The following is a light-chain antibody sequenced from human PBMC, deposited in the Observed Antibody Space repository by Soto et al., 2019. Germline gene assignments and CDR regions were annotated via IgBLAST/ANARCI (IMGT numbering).Light chain of an antibody. CDR3: SSYTSSSTPYV. Sequence: QSALTQPAPVSGSPGQSITISCTGTSSDAGGYNYVSWYQQHPGKAPKLMIYEVSNRPSGVSNRFSGSKSGNTASLTISGLQAEDEADYYCSSYTSSSTPYVFGTGTKVTVL. CDR1: SSDAGGYNY. V-gene: IGLV2-14*01. J-gene: IGLJ1*01. CDR2: EVS.